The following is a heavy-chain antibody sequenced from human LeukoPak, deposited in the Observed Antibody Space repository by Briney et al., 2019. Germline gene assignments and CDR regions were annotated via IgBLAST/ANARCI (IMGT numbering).Heavy chain of an antibody. Sequence: SETLSLTCTVSGGSISSSSYYWGWIRQPPGKGLEWIGSIYCSGSTYYNPSLKSRVTISVDTSKNQFSLKLSSVTAADTAVYYCARLRSSRLQGKYYFDYWGQGTLVTVSS. CDR1: GGSISSSSYY. CDR2: IYCSGST. D-gene: IGHD6-25*01. CDR3: ARLRSSRLQGKYYFDY. J-gene: IGHJ4*02. V-gene: IGHV4-39*01.